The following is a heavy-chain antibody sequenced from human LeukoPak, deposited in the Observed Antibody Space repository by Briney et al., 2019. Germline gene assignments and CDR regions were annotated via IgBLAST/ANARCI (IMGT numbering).Heavy chain of an antibody. CDR2: ISSSDGST. CDR3: AREDNGDYYVDY. CDR1: GFTFSNYA. V-gene: IGHV3-23*01. J-gene: IGHJ4*02. D-gene: IGHD4-17*01. Sequence: GGSLRLSCAASGFTFSNYAMNWVRQAPGRGLEWVSVISSSDGSTNYADSVKGRFTISRDNSKNTLYLQMNSLRAEDTAVYYCAREDNGDYYVDYWGQGTLVTVSS.